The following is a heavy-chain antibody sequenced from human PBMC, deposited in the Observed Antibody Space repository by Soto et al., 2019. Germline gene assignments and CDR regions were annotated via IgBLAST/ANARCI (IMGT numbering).Heavy chain of an antibody. CDR3: ANLAVAGPD. CDR1: GSTFSNYG. D-gene: IGHD6-19*01. J-gene: IGHJ4*02. Sequence: PGGSLRLSCAASGSTFSNYGMHWVRQAPGKGLEWVAVISYDGSNKYYADSVKGRFTISRDNSKNTLSLQMNSLRAEDTAVYYCANLAVAGPDWGQGTLVTVSS. V-gene: IGHV3-30*18. CDR2: ISYDGSNK.